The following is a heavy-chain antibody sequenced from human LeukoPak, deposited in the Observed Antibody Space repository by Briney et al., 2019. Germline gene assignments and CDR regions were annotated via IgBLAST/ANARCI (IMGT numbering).Heavy chain of an antibody. Sequence: GGSLRLSCEASGFTFNEFFMNWFRQAPGKGLEWVSYISGSGVTKFYAESVKGRFTISRDNAKKSFYLDMNSLRAEDTAVYYCARDRERKGYFDYWGQGTQVAVSS. D-gene: IGHD1-1*01. J-gene: IGHJ4*02. CDR1: GFTFNEFF. CDR3: ARDRERKGYFDY. CDR2: ISGSGVTK. V-gene: IGHV3-11*01.